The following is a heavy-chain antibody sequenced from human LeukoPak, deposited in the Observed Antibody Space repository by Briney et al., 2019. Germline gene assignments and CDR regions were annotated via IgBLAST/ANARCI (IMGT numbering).Heavy chain of an antibody. CDR2: IMKDGNEK. Sequence: GGSLRLSCAASGFTFGDYWMNWIRQAPGKGLEWVARIMKDGNEKYYVESIKGRFTISRDNAKNALYLQMNGLRAEDTGVYYCARGHLDPWGQGTLVTVSS. V-gene: IGHV3-7*01. CDR3: ARGHLDP. J-gene: IGHJ5*02. CDR1: GFTFGDYW.